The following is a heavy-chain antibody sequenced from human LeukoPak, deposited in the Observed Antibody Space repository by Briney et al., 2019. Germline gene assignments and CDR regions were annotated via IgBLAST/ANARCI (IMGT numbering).Heavy chain of an antibody. Sequence: GGSLRLSCAASGFTFSDYYMSWIRQAPGKGLEWVSYISSSGSTIYYADSVKGRFTISRDNAKNPLYLQMNSLRAEDTAVYYCARDHSGSYPFYYYYGMDVWGQGTTVTVSS. CDR1: GFTFSDYY. J-gene: IGHJ6*02. V-gene: IGHV3-11*01. CDR3: ARDHSGSYPFYYYYGMDV. CDR2: ISSSGSTI. D-gene: IGHD1-26*01.